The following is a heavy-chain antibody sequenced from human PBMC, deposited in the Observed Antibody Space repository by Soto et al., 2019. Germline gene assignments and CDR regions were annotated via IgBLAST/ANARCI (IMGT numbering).Heavy chain of an antibody. J-gene: IGHJ4*02. V-gene: IGHV3-30*03. CDR3: ARPGRNFWSGRYYFDY. D-gene: IGHD3-3*01. Sequence: GGSLRLSCAASVFAFSSYGMHWVRQAPGRGLEWVAVISYGGSNIYYADSVKGRFTISRDNSKNTLFLQMNSLRAEDTAVYYCARPGRNFWSGRYYFDYWGQGTLVTVSS. CDR1: VFAFSSYG. CDR2: ISYGGSNI.